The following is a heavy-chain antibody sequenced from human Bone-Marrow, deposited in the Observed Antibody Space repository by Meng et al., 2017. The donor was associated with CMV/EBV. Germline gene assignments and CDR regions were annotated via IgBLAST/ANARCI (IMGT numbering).Heavy chain of an antibody. CDR2: IIPMIDKA. CDR3: ASAMVRTVTTYYYYLYGLDV. D-gene: IGHD3-10*01. J-gene: IGHJ6*01. CDR1: GGTFSRYA. V-gene: IGHV1-69*10. Sequence: SVKVSCKASGGTFSRYAFSWVRQAPGQGLEWMGGIIPMIDKAHYAQKFQGTVTITADKSTSTAYMELSSLKSDDTAVYYCASAMVRTVTTYYYYLYGLDVWGQGTTVNVAS.